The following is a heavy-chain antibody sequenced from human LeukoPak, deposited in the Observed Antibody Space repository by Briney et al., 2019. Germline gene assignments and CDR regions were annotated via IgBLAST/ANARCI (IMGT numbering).Heavy chain of an antibody. CDR2: TIAIFGTP. CDR1: GGTLNSYA. Sequence: ASVKVSCKASGGTLNSYAFSWVRQAPGQGLEWMGGTIAIFGTPNYSQRFQDRVSITKDESTNTVCMELSNLTSDDTAVYYCARGWDCDTTNCYLLQDWGQGTLVIVSS. CDR3: ARGWDCDTTNCYLLQD. V-gene: IGHV1-69*05. D-gene: IGHD2-21*01. J-gene: IGHJ1*01.